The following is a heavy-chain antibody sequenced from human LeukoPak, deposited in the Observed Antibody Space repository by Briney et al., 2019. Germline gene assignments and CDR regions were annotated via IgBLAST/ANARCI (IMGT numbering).Heavy chain of an antibody. CDR2: INPNSGGT. Sequence: ASVKVSCKASGYTFTDYFMHWVRQAPGQGLEWMGWINPNSGGTNYAHKFQGRVTMTRDTSISTAYMELSRLRSDDTAVYYCARGSIVGATFDYFDYWGQGTLVTVSS. D-gene: IGHD1-26*01. V-gene: IGHV1-2*02. CDR1: GYTFTDYF. J-gene: IGHJ4*02. CDR3: ARGSIVGATFDYFDY.